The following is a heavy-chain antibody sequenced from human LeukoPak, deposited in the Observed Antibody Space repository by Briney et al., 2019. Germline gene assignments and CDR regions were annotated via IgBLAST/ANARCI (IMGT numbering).Heavy chain of an antibody. Sequence: MPSETLSLTCTVSGGSISSYYWSWIRQPPGKGLEWIGYIYYSGSTNYNPSLKSRVTISVDTSKNQFSLKLSSVTAADTAVYYCARVWPQYDFWSGYYLSGRNYYGMDVWGQGTTVTVSS. V-gene: IGHV4-59*01. CDR2: IYYSGST. CDR3: ARVWPQYDFWSGYYLSGRNYYGMDV. D-gene: IGHD3-3*01. J-gene: IGHJ6*02. CDR1: GGSISSYY.